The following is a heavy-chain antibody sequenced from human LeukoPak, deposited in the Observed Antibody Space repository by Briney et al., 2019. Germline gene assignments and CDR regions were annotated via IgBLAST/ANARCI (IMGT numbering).Heavy chain of an antibody. CDR3: ARDIAGRELLDY. Sequence: PGGSLRRSCAASGVTLSGYNMNSVRPAPREGLEGGSSISSSSDYIYYADSLKGRFTISRDNARNSLYLQMSSLRAEDTAVYYCARDIAGRELLDYWGQGTLVTVSS. CDR2: ISSSSDYI. CDR1: GVTLSGYN. D-gene: IGHD1-7*01. V-gene: IGHV3-21*01. J-gene: IGHJ4*02.